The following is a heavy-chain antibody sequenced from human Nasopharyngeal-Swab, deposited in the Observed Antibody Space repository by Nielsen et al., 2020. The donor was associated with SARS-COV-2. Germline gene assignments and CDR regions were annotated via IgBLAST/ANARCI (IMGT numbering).Heavy chain of an antibody. Sequence: SQTLSLTCAISGDSVSSNSAAWNWIRQSPSRGLEWLGRTCYRSKWYNDYAVSVKSRITINPDTSKNQFSLQLNSVTPEDTAVYYCARGKLLWFGELSRRVYYFDYWGQGTLVTVSS. CDR1: GDSVSSNSAA. D-gene: IGHD3-10*01. V-gene: IGHV6-1*01. CDR3: ARGKLLWFGELSRRVYYFDY. J-gene: IGHJ4*02. CDR2: TCYRSKWYN.